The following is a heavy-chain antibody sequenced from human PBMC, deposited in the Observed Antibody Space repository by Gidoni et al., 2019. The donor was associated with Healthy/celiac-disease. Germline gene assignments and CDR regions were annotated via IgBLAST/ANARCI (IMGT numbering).Heavy chain of an antibody. V-gene: IGHV5-51*01. Sequence: EVQLVQSGAEVKKPGESLKISCKGSGYSFTSYWIGWVRQMPGKGLEWMGIIYPGDSDTRYSPSFQGQVTISADKSISTAYLQWSSLKASDTAMYYCARTVVVAATPETRADAFDIWGQGTMVTVSS. CDR2: IYPGDSDT. D-gene: IGHD2-15*01. J-gene: IGHJ3*02. CDR3: ARTVVVAATPETRADAFDI. CDR1: GYSFTSYW.